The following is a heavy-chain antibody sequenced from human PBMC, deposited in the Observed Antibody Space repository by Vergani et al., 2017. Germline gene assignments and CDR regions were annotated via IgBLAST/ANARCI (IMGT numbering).Heavy chain of an antibody. V-gene: IGHV3-23*01. J-gene: IGHJ4*02. CDR3: ARKDTAMVYFDY. Sequence: EVQLLESGGGLVQPGGSLRLSCAASGFTFSSYAMSWVRQAPGKGLEWGSAISGSGGSTYYADSVKGRFTISRDNSKNTLYLQMNSLRAEDTAVYYCARKDTAMVYFDYWGQGTLVTVSS. CDR2: ISGSGGST. CDR1: GFTFSSYA. D-gene: IGHD5-18*01.